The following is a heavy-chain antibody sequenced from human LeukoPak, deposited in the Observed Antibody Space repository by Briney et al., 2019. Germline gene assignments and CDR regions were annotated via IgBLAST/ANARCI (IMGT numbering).Heavy chain of an antibody. CDR3: ARVADIVVVPAALARHFDY. J-gene: IGHJ4*02. Sequence: GGSLRLSCAASGFTFNSYAMHWVRQAPGKGLEWVAVISSDGSNNYYADSVKGRFTISRDNAKNSLYLQMNSLRAEDTAVYYCARVADIVVVPAALARHFDYWGQGTLVTVSS. V-gene: IGHV3-30-3*01. CDR2: ISSDGSNN. CDR1: GFTFNSYA. D-gene: IGHD2-2*01.